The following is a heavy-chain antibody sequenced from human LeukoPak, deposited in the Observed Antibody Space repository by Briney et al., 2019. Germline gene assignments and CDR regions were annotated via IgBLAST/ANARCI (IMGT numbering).Heavy chain of an antibody. Sequence: HGESLKISCKGSGYSFTSYWIGWVRQMPGKGLERMGIIYPGDSNTRYSPSFQGQVTISADKSISTAYLQWSSLKASDTAMYYCARQLQYSSSFLDPWGQGTLVTVSS. J-gene: IGHJ5*02. D-gene: IGHD6-6*01. CDR3: ARQLQYSSSFLDP. CDR1: GYSFTSYW. V-gene: IGHV5-51*01. CDR2: IYPGDSNT.